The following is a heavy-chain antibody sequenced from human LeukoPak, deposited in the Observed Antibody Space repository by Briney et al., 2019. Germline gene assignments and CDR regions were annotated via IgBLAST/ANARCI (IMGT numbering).Heavy chain of an antibody. CDR1: GGTFSSYA. V-gene: IGHV1-69*04. D-gene: IGHD3-10*01. J-gene: IGHJ4*02. Sequence: GASVKVSCKASGGTFSSYAISWVRQAPGQGLEWMGRIIPILGIANYAQKFQGRVTITADKSTSTAYMELSSLRSDDTAVYYCARDREHYYGSGTNWGQGTLVTVSS. CDR2: IIPILGIA. CDR3: ARDREHYYGSGTN.